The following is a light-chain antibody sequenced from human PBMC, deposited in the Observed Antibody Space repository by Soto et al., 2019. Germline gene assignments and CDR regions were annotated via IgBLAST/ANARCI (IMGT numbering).Light chain of an antibody. CDR3: QSYDSSLNSWV. J-gene: IGLJ3*02. CDR2: GNS. V-gene: IGLV1-40*01. Sequence: QSVLTQPPSVSGAPGQRVTISCTRSSSNIGAGYDVHWYQQFPGTAPKLLIYGNSNRPSWVPNRFSGSKSGTSASLAITGLQAEDETDYYCQSYDSSLNSWVFGDGTKLTVL. CDR1: SSNIGAGYD.